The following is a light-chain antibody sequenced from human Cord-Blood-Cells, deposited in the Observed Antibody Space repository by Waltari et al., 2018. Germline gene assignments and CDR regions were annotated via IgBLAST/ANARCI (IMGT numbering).Light chain of an antibody. CDR1: QSVSSVY. CDR3: QQYGSSPYT. V-gene: IGKV3-20*01. CDR2: GAS. J-gene: IGKJ2*01. Sequence: EIVLTQPPGTLSLSPGERATLSGRASQSVSSVYVAWYQQKLGQAPRLLSYGASSRATGIPHRFSGSGSGTDFTLTISRLEPEDFAVYYCQQYGSSPYTFGQGTKLEIK.